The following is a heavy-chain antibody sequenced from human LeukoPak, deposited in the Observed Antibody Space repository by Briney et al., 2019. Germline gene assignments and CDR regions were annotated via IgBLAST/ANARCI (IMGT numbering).Heavy chain of an antibody. Sequence: GESLKISCKGSGYSFTNYWIGWVRQMPGKGLEWMGIIFPGDSDTRYSPSFQGQVTISADKSISAAYLQWSSLKASDTAIYFCARTDSSSWLHYFDYWGQGTLVSVSS. CDR2: IFPGDSDT. J-gene: IGHJ4*02. D-gene: IGHD6-13*01. CDR3: ARTDSSSWLHYFDY. V-gene: IGHV5-51*01. CDR1: GYSFTNYW.